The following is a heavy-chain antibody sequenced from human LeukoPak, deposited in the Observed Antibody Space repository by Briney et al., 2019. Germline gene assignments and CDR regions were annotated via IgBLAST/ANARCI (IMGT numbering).Heavy chain of an antibody. CDR2: INPNSGGT. Sequence: GASVKVSCKASGYTFTGYYMHWVRQAPGQGLEWMGRINPNSGGTNYAQKFQGRVTMTRDTSISTAYMELSRLRSDDTAVYYCARGGSSGYYYDDYFDYWGQGTLVTVSS. J-gene: IGHJ4*02. CDR3: ARGGSSGYYYDDYFDY. D-gene: IGHD3-22*01. V-gene: IGHV1-2*06. CDR1: GYTFTGYY.